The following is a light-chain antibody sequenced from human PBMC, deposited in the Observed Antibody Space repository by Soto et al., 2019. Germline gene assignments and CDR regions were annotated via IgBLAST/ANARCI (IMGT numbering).Light chain of an antibody. Sequence: EIVLTQSPGTLSLSPGERATLSCRASQSVSSSYLAWYQQKPGQAPRLLIYGASSRATGIPDRFSGSGSGTDYTLTTSRREPEYFAVYYCQHYRSSSSTIGQGTKVEIK. CDR1: QSVSSSY. J-gene: IGKJ1*01. CDR3: QHYRSSSST. CDR2: GAS. V-gene: IGKV3-20*01.